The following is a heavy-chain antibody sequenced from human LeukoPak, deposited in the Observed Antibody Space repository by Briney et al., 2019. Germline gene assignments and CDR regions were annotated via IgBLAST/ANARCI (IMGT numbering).Heavy chain of an antibody. CDR1: GFTFSSYS. V-gene: IGHV3-21*01. J-gene: IGHJ4*02. Sequence: GGSLRLSCAASGFTFSSYSMNWVRQAPGKGLEWVSSISSTGSYKFYADSVKGRFTISRDNAKNSLYLQMNSLRTEDTAVYYCAREMDDILTGYGLDYWGQGTLVTVSS. CDR3: AREMDDILTGYGLDY. CDR2: ISSTGSYK. D-gene: IGHD3-9*01.